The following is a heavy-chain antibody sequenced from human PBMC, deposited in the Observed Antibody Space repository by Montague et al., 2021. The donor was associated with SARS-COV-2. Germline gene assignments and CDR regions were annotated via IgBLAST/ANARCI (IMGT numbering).Heavy chain of an antibody. V-gene: IGHV2-70*11. CDR3: ARTYYDILTGRGYGMDV. J-gene: IGHJ6*02. D-gene: IGHD3-9*01. Sequence: PALVKPRQTLTLTCTFSGFSLSTSGMCVSWIRQPPGKALEWLARIDWDDDKYYSTSLKTRLTISKDTSKNQVVLTMTNMDPVDTATYYCARTYYDILTGRGYGMDVWGQGTTVTVSS. CDR1: GFSLSTSGMC. CDR2: IDWDDDK.